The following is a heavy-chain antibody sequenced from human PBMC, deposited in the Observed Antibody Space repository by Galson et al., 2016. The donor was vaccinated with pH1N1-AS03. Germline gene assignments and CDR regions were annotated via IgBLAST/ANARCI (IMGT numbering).Heavy chain of an antibody. CDR3: ARDPRGPCSSATCPTTYYFDMDV. CDR1: GYIFTGFY. Sequence: SVKVSCKASGYIFTGFYVHWVRQAPGQGLEWMGWINPNSGVTNYAQKFQAWVTMTGDTSISTAYMELYGLKSDDTAVYYCARDPRGPCSSATCPTTYYFDMDVWGQGTTVIVSS. J-gene: IGHJ6*02. CDR2: INPNSGVT. D-gene: IGHD1-26*01. V-gene: IGHV1-2*04.